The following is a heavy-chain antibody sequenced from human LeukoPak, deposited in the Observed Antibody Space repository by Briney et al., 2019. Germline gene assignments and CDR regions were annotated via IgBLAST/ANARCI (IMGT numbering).Heavy chain of an antibody. CDR1: GFTVSSNY. V-gene: IGHV3-11*04. Sequence: GGSLRLSCAASGFTVSSNYMSWVRQAPGKGLEWVSYISSSGSTIYYADSVKGRFTISRDNAKNSLYLQMNSLRAEDTAVYYCARGRPGGYKWLVSWFDPWGQGTLVTVSS. CDR2: ISSSGSTI. D-gene: IGHD6-19*01. J-gene: IGHJ5*02. CDR3: ARGRPGGYKWLVSWFDP.